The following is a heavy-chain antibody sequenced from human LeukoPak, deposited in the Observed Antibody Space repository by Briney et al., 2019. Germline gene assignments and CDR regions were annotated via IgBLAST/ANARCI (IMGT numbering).Heavy chain of an antibody. CDR2: INPSGGST. CDR1: GYTFTSYH. V-gene: IGHV1-46*01. D-gene: IGHD3-16*01. Sequence: ASVKVSCKASGYTFTSYHMHWVRQAPGQGLEWMGIINPSGGSTSYAQKFQGRVTMTRDTSTSTVYMELSSLRSEDTAVYYCAREGGDGAGGDYWGQGTLVTVSS. CDR3: AREGGDGAGGDY. J-gene: IGHJ4*02.